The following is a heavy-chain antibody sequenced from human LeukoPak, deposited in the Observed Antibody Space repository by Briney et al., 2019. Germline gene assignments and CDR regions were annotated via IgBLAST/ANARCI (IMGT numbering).Heavy chain of an antibody. Sequence: ASVKVSCKASGGTFSSYAISWVRQAPGQGLEWMGGIIPIFGTANYAQKFQGRVTITADESTSTAYMELSSLRSEDTAVYYCARDHSGYGVFDYWGQGTPVTVSS. CDR2: IIPIFGTA. CDR3: ARDHSGYGVFDY. V-gene: IGHV1-69*13. D-gene: IGHD5-12*01. J-gene: IGHJ4*02. CDR1: GGTFSSYA.